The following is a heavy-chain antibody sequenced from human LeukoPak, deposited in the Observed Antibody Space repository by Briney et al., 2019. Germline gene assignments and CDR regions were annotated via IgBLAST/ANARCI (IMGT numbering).Heavy chain of an antibody. J-gene: IGHJ6*03. CDR2: IIPIFGTA. Sequence: GASVRVSCKASGGTFSSYAISWVRQAPGQGLEWMGGIIPIFGTANYAQKFQGRVTITADKSTSTAYMELSSLRSEDTAVYYCARETNYYDSSGNPYMDVWGKGTTVTISS. CDR1: GGTFSSYA. V-gene: IGHV1-69*06. CDR3: ARETNYYDSSGNPYMDV. D-gene: IGHD3-22*01.